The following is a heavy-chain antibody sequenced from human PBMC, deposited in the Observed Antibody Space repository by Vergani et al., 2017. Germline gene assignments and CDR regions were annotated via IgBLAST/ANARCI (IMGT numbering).Heavy chain of an antibody. CDR1: GGSISSGGYY. D-gene: IGHD3-10*01. J-gene: IGHJ4*02. CDR3: ARTTYYYGSGSYYPEPYFDY. CDR2: IYYSGST. V-gene: IGHV4-31*01. Sequence: QVQLQESGPGLVKPSQTLSLTCTVSGGSISSGGYYWSWIRQHPGKGLEWIGYIYYSGSTYYNPSLTSLVTISVDTSKNQFSLKLSSVTAADTAVYYCARTTYYYGSGSYYPEPYFDYWGQGTLVTVSS.